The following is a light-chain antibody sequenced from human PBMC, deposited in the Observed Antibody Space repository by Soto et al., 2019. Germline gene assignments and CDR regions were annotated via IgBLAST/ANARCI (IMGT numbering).Light chain of an antibody. V-gene: IGKV3-20*01. CDR1: QSVGGSS. J-gene: IGKJ4*01. CDR3: QQYDNYPLT. CDR2: HTS. Sequence: ETVLTQSPGTLSLSPGERATLSCRASQSVGGSSLAWYQQRPGQAPRLLIYHTSYRATGIPDRFSGSGSGTDFTLTISRLEPEDFATYYCQQYDNYPLTFGGGTKVEI.